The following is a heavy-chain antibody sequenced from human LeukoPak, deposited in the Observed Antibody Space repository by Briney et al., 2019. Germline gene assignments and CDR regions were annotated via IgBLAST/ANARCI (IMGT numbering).Heavy chain of an antibody. CDR1: GYTFTSYG. J-gene: IGHJ3*02. V-gene: IGHV1-8*02. CDR3: ARENYGSGPNEAFDI. Sequence: ASVKVSCKASGYTFTSYGISWVRQATGQGLEWMGWMNPNSGNTGYAQKFQGRVTMTRNTSISTAYMELSSLRSEDTAVYYCARENYGSGPNEAFDIWGQGTMVTVSS. CDR2: MNPNSGNT. D-gene: IGHD3-10*01.